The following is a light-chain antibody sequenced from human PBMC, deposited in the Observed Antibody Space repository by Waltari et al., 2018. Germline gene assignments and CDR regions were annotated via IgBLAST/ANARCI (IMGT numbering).Light chain of an antibody. CDR2: YSN. Sequence: QSVLTQPPSASGPHGQSVTISCSGSSSNIGSNYVYWYHQLPGTAPKLLIYYSNQRPSGVPDRFSGSKSGTSASLAITGLRSEDEADYYCAAWDNSLSSPVFGGGTRLTVL. CDR1: SSNIGSNY. V-gene: IGLV1-47*02. J-gene: IGLJ2*01. CDR3: AAWDNSLSSPV.